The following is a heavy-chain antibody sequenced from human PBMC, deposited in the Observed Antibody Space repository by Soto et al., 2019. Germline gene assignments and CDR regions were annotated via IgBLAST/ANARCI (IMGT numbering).Heavy chain of an antibody. CDR2: SNHSGST. CDR1: GGSFSGYY. V-gene: IGHV4-34*01. CDR3: ARAAYNWNYVAWFEP. J-gene: IGHJ5*02. D-gene: IGHD1-7*01. Sequence: SETLSLTCAVYGGSFSGYYWSCIRQPPGKGLEWIGESNHSGSTNYNPSLKSRVTISVDTSKNQFSLKLSSVTAADTAVYYCARAAYNWNYVAWFEPWGQGTMVTVSS.